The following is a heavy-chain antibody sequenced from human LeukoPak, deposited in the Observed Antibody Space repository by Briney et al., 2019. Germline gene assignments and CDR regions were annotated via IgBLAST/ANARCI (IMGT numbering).Heavy chain of an antibody. J-gene: IGHJ5*02. D-gene: IGHD3-22*01. CDR3: AKGRAAAHDSSGYYYR. V-gene: IGHV3-23*01. CDR1: GFTFSSYA. Sequence: PGGSLRISCAASGFTFSSYAMSWVRQAPGKGLEWVSAISGSGGSTYYADSVKGRFTISRDNSKNTLYLQMNSLRAEDTAVYYCAKGRAAAHDSSGYYYRWGQGTLVTVSS. CDR2: ISGSGGST.